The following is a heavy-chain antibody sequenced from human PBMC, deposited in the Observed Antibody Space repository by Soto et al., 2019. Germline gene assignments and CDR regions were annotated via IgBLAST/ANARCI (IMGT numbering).Heavy chain of an antibody. D-gene: IGHD2-15*01. J-gene: IGHJ6*03. CDR3: GRGHEGVVAAKGYYCYYMDV. Sequence: QVQLVQSGAEVKKPGASVKFSCKASGYTFTSYDINWVRQATGQGHEWMGWMNPNSGNTGYAQKFQGRVTMTRNTSISTAYMESSSRRSEDTAVYYCGRGHEGVVAAKGYYCYYMDVWGKGTTVTVSS. CDR2: MNPNSGNT. CDR1: GYTFTSYD. V-gene: IGHV1-8*01.